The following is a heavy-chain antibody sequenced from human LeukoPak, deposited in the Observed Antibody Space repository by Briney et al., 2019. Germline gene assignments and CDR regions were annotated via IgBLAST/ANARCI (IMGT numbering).Heavy chain of an antibody. CDR3: VQGWRDN. CDR2: ISYDGSNK. J-gene: IGHJ4*02. V-gene: IGHV3-30*04. D-gene: IGHD2-15*01. Sequence: GRSLRLSCAASGFTFSSYAMHWVRQAPGKGLEWVAVISYDGSNKYYADSVKGRFTISRDNAKNSLYLQMNSLRAEDTAVYYCVQGWRDNWGQGTLVTVSS. CDR1: GFTFSSYA.